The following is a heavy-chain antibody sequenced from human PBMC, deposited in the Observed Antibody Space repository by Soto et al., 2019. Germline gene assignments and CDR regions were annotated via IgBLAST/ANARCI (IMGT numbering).Heavy chain of an antibody. V-gene: IGHV3-23*01. CDR1: GFTFSSYA. J-gene: IGHJ4*02. CDR3: AKGKMSTSSKYTHEGGYFDY. D-gene: IGHD2-2*01. Sequence: GGSLRLSCAASGFTFSSYAMSWVRQAPGKGLEWVSAISGSGGSTYYADSVKGRFTISRDNSKNTLYLQMNSLRAEDTAVYYCAKGKMSTSSKYTHEGGYFDYWGQGTLVTVSS. CDR2: ISGSGGST.